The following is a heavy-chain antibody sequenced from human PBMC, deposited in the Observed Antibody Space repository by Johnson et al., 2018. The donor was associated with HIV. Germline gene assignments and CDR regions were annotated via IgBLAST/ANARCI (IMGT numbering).Heavy chain of an antibody. CDR1: GFTFSSYA. CDR3: AKDRRNWNGGLNAFDI. V-gene: IGHV3-30-3*01. Sequence: QVQLVESGGGVVQPGRSLRLSCAASGFTFSSYAMHWVRQAPGKGLEWVAVISYDGSNKYYADSVKGRFTISRDNSKNTLYLQMNSLRAEDTAVYYCAKDRRNWNGGLNAFDIWGQGTMVTVSS. CDR2: ISYDGSNK. D-gene: IGHD1-1*01. J-gene: IGHJ3*02.